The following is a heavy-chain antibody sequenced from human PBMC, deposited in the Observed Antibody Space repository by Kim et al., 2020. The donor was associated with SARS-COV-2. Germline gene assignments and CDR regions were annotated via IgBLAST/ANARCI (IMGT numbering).Heavy chain of an antibody. J-gene: IGHJ6*02. Sequence: GGSLRLSCAASGFTFSSYAMHWVRQAPGKGLEWVAVISYDGSNKYYADSVKGRFTISRDNCKNTLYLQMNSLRAEDTSVYYCARDANPQYYDILTGYYIDYYSGMDVWDQGTKGTVSS. V-gene: IGHV3-30*04. CDR1: GFTFSSYA. CDR3: ARDANPQYYDILTGYYIDYYSGMDV. D-gene: IGHD3-9*01. CDR2: ISYDGSNK.